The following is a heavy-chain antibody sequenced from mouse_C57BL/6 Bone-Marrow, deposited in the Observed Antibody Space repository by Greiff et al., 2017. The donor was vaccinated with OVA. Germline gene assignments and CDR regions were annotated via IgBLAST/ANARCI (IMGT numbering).Heavy chain of an antibody. CDR2: IDPSDSYT. J-gene: IGHJ2*01. CDR3: ARSDSSGGDY. CDR1: GYTFTSYW. V-gene: IGHV1-50*01. D-gene: IGHD6-1*01. Sequence: QVQLQQPGAELVKPGASVTLSCKASGYTFTSYWMQWVKQRPGQGLEWIGEIDPSDSYTNYNQQFKGKATLTVDTSSSTAYMQLSSLTSEDSAVYYCARSDSSGGDYWGQGTTLTVSS.